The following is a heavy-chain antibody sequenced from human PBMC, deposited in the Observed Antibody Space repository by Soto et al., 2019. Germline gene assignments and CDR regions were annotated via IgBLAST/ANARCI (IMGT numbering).Heavy chain of an antibody. CDR3: AREVTAAGGPDGFDI. CDR2: ISSSRNYM. J-gene: IGHJ3*02. V-gene: IGHV3-21*01. CDR1: GFSLSGHE. Sequence: LRLSCAASGFSLSGHEMNWVRQAPGKGLEWVSAISSSRNYMYYADSVKGRFTISRDNAKNSVYLQMNSLRAEDTALYYCAREVTAAGGPDGFDIWGQGTMVTV. D-gene: IGHD6-13*01.